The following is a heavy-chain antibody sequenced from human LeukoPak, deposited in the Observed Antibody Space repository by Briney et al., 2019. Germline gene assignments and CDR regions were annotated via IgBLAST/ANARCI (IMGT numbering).Heavy chain of an antibody. CDR1: GFTFSSYA. Sequence: GGSLRLSCAASGFTFSSYAMSWVRQAPGKGLEWVSAISGSGGSTYYADSVKGRFTISRDNSKNTLYLQMHSLRAEDTAVYYCAKDIPRWLVRGVFDYCGQGPLVTVSS. V-gene: IGHV3-23*01. D-gene: IGHD6-19*01. CDR2: ISGSGGST. CDR3: AKDIPRWLVRGVFDY. J-gene: IGHJ4*02.